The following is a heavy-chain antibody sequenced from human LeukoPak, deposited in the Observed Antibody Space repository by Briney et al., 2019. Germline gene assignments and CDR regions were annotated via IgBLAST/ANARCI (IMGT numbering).Heavy chain of an antibody. CDR2: ISAYNGNT. Sequence: GASVKVSCKASGYTFTSYGISWVRQAPGQGLEWMGWISAYNGNTNYAQKLQGRVTMTTDTSTSTAYMELRSLRSDDTAVYYCARNYSEQWLVFYYYGMDVWGQGTMVTVSS. V-gene: IGHV1-18*01. CDR1: GYTFTSYG. CDR3: ARNYSEQWLVFYYYGMDV. J-gene: IGHJ6*02. D-gene: IGHD6-19*01.